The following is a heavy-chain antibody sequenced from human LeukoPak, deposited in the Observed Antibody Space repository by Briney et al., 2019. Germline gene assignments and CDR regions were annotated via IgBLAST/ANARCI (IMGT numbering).Heavy chain of an antibody. CDR1: GFTFSSYW. CDR2: IKQDGSEK. J-gene: IGHJ5*02. CDR3: ARIAAAGFNWFGP. V-gene: IGHV3-7*04. Sequence: PGGSLRLSCAASGFTFSSYWMSWVRQAPGKGLEWVANIKQDGSEKYYVDSVKGRFTISRDNAKNSLYLQMNSLRAEDTAVYYCARIAAAGFNWFGPWGQGTLVTVSS. D-gene: IGHD6-13*01.